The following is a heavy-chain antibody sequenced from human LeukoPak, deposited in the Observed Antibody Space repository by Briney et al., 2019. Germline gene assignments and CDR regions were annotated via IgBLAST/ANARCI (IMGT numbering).Heavy chain of an antibody. J-gene: IGHJ4*02. D-gene: IGHD6-13*01. CDR3: ASLPSRIAAAGYFDY. CDR1: GFTFSSYA. CDR2: FSGSGGST. V-gene: IGHV3-23*01. Sequence: PGGSLRLSCAASGFTFSSYAMSWVRQAPGKGLEWVSAFSGSGGSTYYADSVKGRFTISRDNSKNTLYLQMNSLRAEDTAVYYCASLPSRIAAAGYFDYWGQGTLVTVSS.